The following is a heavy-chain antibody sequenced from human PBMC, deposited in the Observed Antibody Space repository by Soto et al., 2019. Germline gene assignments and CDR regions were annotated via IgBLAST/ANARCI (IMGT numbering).Heavy chain of an antibody. V-gene: IGHV3-30*18. CDR2: ISYDGSNK. Sequence: GGSLRLSCAASGFTFSSYGMHWVRQAPGKGLEWVAVISYDGSNKYYADSVKGRFTISRDNSKNTLYLQMNSLRAEDTAVYYCAKGRLGYGSGRAPLGMDVWGQGTTVTVSS. J-gene: IGHJ6*02. D-gene: IGHD3-10*01. CDR1: GFTFSSYG. CDR3: AKGRLGYGSGRAPLGMDV.